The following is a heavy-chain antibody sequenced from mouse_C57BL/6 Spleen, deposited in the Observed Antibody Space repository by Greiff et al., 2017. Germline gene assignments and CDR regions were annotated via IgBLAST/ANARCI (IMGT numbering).Heavy chain of an antibody. CDR3: TPLYSNYPYYFDY. J-gene: IGHJ2*01. D-gene: IGHD2-5*01. V-gene: IGHV14-1*01. CDR2: IDPEDGDT. CDR1: GFNIKDYY. Sequence: EVQLQQSGAELVRPGASVKLSCTASGFNIKDYYMHWVKQRPEQGLEWIGRIDPEDGDTEYAPKFQGKATMTADTSSNTAYLQLSSLTSEDTAVYYCTPLYSNYPYYFDYWGQGTTLTVSS.